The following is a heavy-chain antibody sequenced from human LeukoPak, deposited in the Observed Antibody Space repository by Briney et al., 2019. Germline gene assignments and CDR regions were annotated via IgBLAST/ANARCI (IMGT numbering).Heavy chain of an antibody. V-gene: IGHV4-39*07. CDR1: GGSISSGSYF. CDR3: ARPNDSTYGDPEV. Sequence: SETLSLTCTVSGGSISSGSYFWGWIRQPPEKGLEGIGSIYYSGITYYNPSLESRVTISVDTSKNQFSLKLTSVTAADTAVYYCARPNDSTYGDPEVWGQGTLVTVSS. D-gene: IGHD4-17*01. CDR2: IYYSGIT. J-gene: IGHJ4*02.